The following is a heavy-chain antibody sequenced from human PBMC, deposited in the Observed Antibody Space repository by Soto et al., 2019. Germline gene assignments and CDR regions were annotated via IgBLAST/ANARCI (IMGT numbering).Heavy chain of an antibody. D-gene: IGHD3-22*01. J-gene: IGHJ3*02. V-gene: IGHV4-31*03. CDR3: ARGNAYYYDSSGYPGSDAFDI. Sequence: SETLSLTCTVSGGSISSGGCYWSWIRQHPGKGLEWIGYIYYSGSTYYNPSLKSRVTISVDTSKNQFSLKLSSVTAADTAVYYCARGNAYYYDSSGYPGSDAFDIWGQGTMVTVSS. CDR2: IYYSGST. CDR1: GGSISSGGCY.